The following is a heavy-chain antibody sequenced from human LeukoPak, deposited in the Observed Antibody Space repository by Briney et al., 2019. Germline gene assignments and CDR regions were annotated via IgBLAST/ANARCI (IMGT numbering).Heavy chain of an antibody. D-gene: IGHD3-10*01. CDR3: AKGSMVREEGDWFDP. J-gene: IGHJ5*02. V-gene: IGHV4-59*01. CDR1: GGSISSYY. CDR2: IYYSGST. Sequence: SETLSLTCTVSGGSISSYYWSWIRQPPGKGLEWIGYIYYSGSTNYNPSLKSRVTISVDTSKNQFSLKLSSVTAADTAVYYCAKGSMVREEGDWFDPWGQGTLVTVSS.